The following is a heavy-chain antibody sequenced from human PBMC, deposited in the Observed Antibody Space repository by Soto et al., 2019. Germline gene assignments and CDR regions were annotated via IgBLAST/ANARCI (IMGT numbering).Heavy chain of an antibody. CDR3: ARFETAFDY. J-gene: IGHJ4*02. V-gene: IGHV1-2*04. D-gene: IGHD3-9*01. CDR2: INPKSGIT. CDR1: GYTFTGNY. Sequence: QVQLLQSGAEVKKPGASVKVSCKASGYTFTGNYIHWVRQAPGQGLEWMGWINPKSGITSYAQKFQGWVTMTRDTSLRTAYMELSRLRSDDTAVYYCARFETAFDYWGQGTLVTVSS.